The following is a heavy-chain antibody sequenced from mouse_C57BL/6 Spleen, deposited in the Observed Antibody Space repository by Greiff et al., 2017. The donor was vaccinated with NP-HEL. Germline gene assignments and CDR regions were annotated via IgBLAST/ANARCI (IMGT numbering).Heavy chain of an antibody. CDR2: INPNNGGT. J-gene: IGHJ2*01. D-gene: IGHD1-1*01. Sequence: EVQLQQSGPELVKPGASVKISCKASGYTFTDYYMNWVKQSHGKSLEWIGDINPNNGGTSYNQKFKGKATLTVDKSSSTAYMELRSLTSEDSAVYYCARGRITTVVACDYWGQGTTLTVSS. CDR3: ARGRITTVVACDY. V-gene: IGHV1-26*01. CDR1: GYTFTDYY.